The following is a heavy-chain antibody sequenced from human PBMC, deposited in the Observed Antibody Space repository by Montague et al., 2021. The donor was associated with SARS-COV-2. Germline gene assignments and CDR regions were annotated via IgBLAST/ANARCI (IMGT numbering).Heavy chain of an antibody. CDR1: GFTFSSYW. D-gene: IGHD3-9*01. V-gene: IGHV3-74*01. Sequence: SLRLSCAASGFTFSSYWMHWVRQAPGKGLVFVSRTNSDGSSTSYADSVKGRFTISRDNAKNTLYLQMNSLRAEDTAVYYCAVDDILTGYYNEYGMDVWGKGTTVTGSS. J-gene: IGHJ6*04. CDR2: TNSDGSST. CDR3: AVDDILTGYYNEYGMDV.